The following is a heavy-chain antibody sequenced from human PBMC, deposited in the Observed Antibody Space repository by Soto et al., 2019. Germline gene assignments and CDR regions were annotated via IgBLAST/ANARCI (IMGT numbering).Heavy chain of an antibody. CDR1: GFTFSDYY. D-gene: IGHD3-22*01. J-gene: IGHJ6*02. CDR3: ARVNGYYYYGMDV. V-gene: IGHV3-11*01. CDR2: ISSSGSII. Sequence: XXSLSLSFAASGFTFSDYYMSWIPQAPGKGLEWVSDISSSGSIIYYADSVKGRFTISRDNAKNSLYLQMNSLRAEDTAVYYCARVNGYYYYGMDVWGQGTTVTVSS.